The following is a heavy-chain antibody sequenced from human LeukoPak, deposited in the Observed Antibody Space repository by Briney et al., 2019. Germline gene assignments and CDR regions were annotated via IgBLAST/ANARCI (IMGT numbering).Heavy chain of an antibody. CDR3: ARDRITIFGVALNWFDP. J-gene: IGHJ5*02. CDR2: INPSGGST. CDR1: GYTFTSYY. Sequence: ASVKVSCKASGYTFTSYYMHWVRQAPGQGLEWMGIINPSGGSTSYAQKSQGRVTMTRDMSTSTVYMELSSLRSEDTAVYYCARDRITIFGVALNWFDPWGQGTLVTVSS. D-gene: IGHD3-3*01. V-gene: IGHV1-46*01.